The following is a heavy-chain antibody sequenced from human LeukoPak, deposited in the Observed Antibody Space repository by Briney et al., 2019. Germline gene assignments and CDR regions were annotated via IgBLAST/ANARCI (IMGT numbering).Heavy chain of an antibody. CDR1: GFTFSDYY. D-gene: IGHD3-16*02. Sequence: GGSLRLSCAASGFTFSDYYMSWIRQAPGKGLEWVSYISSSGSTIYHADSVKGRFTIYRDNAKNSLYLQMDSLRAEDTAVYYCARDRDDYVWGSYRPYYFDYWGQGTLVTVSS. CDR3: ARDRDDYVWGSYRPYYFDY. J-gene: IGHJ4*02. CDR2: ISSSGSTI. V-gene: IGHV3-11*04.